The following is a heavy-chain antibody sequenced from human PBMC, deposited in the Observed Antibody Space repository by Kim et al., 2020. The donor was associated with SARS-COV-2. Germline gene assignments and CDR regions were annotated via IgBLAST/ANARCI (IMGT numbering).Heavy chain of an antibody. V-gene: IGHV4-39*01. CDR2: IYYSGST. Sequence: SETLSLTCTVSGGSISSSSYYWGWIRQPPGKGLEWIGSIYYSGSTYYNPSLKSRVTISVDTSKNQFSLKLSSVTAADTAVYYCARQVFDGSGDWGQGTLVTVSS. J-gene: IGHJ4*02. CDR3: ARQVFDGSGD. CDR1: GGSISSSSYY. D-gene: IGHD3-10*01.